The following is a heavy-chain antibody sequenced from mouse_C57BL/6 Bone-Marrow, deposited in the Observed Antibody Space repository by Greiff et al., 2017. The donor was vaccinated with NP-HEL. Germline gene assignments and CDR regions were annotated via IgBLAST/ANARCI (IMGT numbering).Heavy chain of an antibody. CDR1: GYTFTSYW. CDR2: IHPNSGST. Sequence: QVQLQQPGAELVKPGASVKLSCKASGYTFTSYWMHWVKQRPGQGLEWIGMIHPNSGSTNYNEKFKSKATLTVDKSSSTAYMQLSSLTSEDSAVYYCAREYDYDGAWFAYWGQGTLVTVSA. CDR3: AREYDYDGAWFAY. J-gene: IGHJ3*01. V-gene: IGHV1-64*01. D-gene: IGHD2-4*01.